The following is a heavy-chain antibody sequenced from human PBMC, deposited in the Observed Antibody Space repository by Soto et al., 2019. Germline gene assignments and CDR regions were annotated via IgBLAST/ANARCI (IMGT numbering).Heavy chain of an antibody. J-gene: IGHJ4*02. Sequence: GESLKISCKTSGYSFTSYWIGWVRQMPGRGLEWMGIIYPSESETKYSPSFQDQVTISADKSIDTAYLQWSSLKASDTAMYYCAKSRSKSGSGRSAVDYWGQGTLVTVSS. CDR1: GYSFTSYW. V-gene: IGHV5-51*01. CDR3: AKSRSKSGSGRSAVDY. D-gene: IGHD3-10*01. CDR2: IYPSESET.